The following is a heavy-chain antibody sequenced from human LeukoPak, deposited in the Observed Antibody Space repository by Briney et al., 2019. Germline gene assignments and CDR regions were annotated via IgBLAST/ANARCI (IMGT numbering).Heavy chain of an antibody. CDR2: IYSDYDDGHT. Sequence: GGSLRLSCAASGFAVNGDNMSWVRQAPGKRLEWVSVIYSDYDDGHTNYADSVRGRFTISRDNSKNTLYLQMNSLRAEDTAVYYCARDLDSIYSRWGQGTLVTVSS. V-gene: IGHV3-66*02. J-gene: IGHJ4*02. D-gene: IGHD3-3*02. CDR1: GFAVNGDN. CDR3: ARDLDSIYSR.